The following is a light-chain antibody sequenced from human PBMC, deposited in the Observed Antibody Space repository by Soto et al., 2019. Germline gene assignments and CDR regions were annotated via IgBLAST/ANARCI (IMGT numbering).Light chain of an antibody. J-gene: IGKJ1*01. V-gene: IGKV3-20*01. Sequence: EIVLTQSPGTLSLSPGERATLSCRASQTVTRNYLAWHQQKPGQTPRLLVYGASSRATGIPDRFSGSGSGTDFTLAISRLEPEDFAVYYCQQYGSSPGWTFGQGTKVDIK. CDR1: QTVTRNY. CDR2: GAS. CDR3: QQYGSSPGWT.